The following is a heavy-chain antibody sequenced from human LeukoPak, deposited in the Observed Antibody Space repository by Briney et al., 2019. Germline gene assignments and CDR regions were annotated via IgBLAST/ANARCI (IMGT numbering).Heavy chain of an antibody. CDR2: IYNSGST. D-gene: IGHD1-14*01. CDR1: GFTVGYNY. Sequence: GRSLRLSCAASGFTVGYNYMTWVRQAPGKGLGWVAAIYNSGSTYYADSVKGRFTISRDNSKNTMYLQMNSLKGEDTAVYYCARRSNPPGRIDHWGQGTLVTVSS. V-gene: IGHV3-66*04. J-gene: IGHJ4*02. CDR3: ARRSNPPGRIDH.